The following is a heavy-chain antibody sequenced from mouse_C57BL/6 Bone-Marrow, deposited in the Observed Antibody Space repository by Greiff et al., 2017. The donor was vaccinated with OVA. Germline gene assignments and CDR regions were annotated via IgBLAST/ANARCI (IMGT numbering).Heavy chain of an antibody. CDR3: ARPHDGDYWYFDV. D-gene: IGHD2-3*01. J-gene: IGHJ1*03. CDR2: ISSGGSYT. Sequence: EVQRVESGGDLVKPGGSLKLSCAASGFTFSSYGMSWVRQTPDKRLEWVATISSGGSYTYYPDSVKGRFTISRDNAKNTLYLQMSSLKSEDTAMYYCARPHDGDYWYFDVWGTGTTVTVSS. V-gene: IGHV5-6*01. CDR1: GFTFSSYG.